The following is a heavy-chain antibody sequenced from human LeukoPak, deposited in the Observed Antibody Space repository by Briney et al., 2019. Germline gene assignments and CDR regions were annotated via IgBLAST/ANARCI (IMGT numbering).Heavy chain of an antibody. J-gene: IGHJ3*02. CDR3: ARLSSWVFEI. CDR2: INPSGGST. CDR1: GYTFTSYY. V-gene: IGHV1-46*01. Sequence: ASVKVSCKASGYTFTSYYMHWVRQAPGQGLEWMGIINPSGGSTSYAQKYQGRVTMTRDTSTSTVYMELSSLRSEDTAVYFCARLSSWVFEIWGQGTMVTVSS. D-gene: IGHD3-16*01.